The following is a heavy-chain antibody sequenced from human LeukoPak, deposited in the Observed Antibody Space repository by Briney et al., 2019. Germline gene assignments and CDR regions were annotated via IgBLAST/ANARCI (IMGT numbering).Heavy chain of an antibody. CDR2: MNPNSGNT. D-gene: IGHD2-21*01. CDR3: ARDIPSTYCGGDCYRDAFDI. Sequence: ASVKVSCKASGYTFTSYDINWVRQATGQGLEWMGWMNPNSGNTGYAQKFQGRVTITRNTSISTAYMELSSLRSEDTAVYYCARDIPSTYCGGDCYRDAFDIWGQGTMVTVSS. CDR1: GYTFTSYD. J-gene: IGHJ3*02. V-gene: IGHV1-8*03.